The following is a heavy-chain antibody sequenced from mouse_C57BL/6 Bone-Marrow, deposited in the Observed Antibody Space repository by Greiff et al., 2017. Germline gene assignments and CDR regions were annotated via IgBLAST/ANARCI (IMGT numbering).Heavy chain of an antibody. Sequence: EVKVVESGGGLVQSGRSLRLSCATSGFTFSDFYMEWVRQAPGKGLEWIAASRNKANDYTTEYSASVKGRFIVSRDTSQSILYLQMNALRAEDTAIYYCARDKRDTTAVGDWYFDVWGTGTTVTVSS. CDR2: SRNKANDYTT. CDR3: ARDKRDTTAVGDWYFDV. V-gene: IGHV7-1*01. CDR1: GFTFSDFY. D-gene: IGHD1-1*01. J-gene: IGHJ1*03.